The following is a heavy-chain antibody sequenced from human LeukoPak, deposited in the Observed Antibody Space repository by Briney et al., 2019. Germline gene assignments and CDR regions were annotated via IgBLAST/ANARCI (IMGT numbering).Heavy chain of an antibody. CDR3: ARGAVADDY. J-gene: IGHJ4*02. D-gene: IGHD6-19*01. CDR1: GGSISSSSYY. Sequence: SETLSLTCTVSGGSISSSSYYWGWIRQPPGKGLEWIGSIHYRGSTYYTSSLKSRVTISVDTSKNQFSLKLSSVTAADTAVYYCARGAVADDYWGQGTLVTVSS. CDR2: IHYRGST. V-gene: IGHV4-39*07.